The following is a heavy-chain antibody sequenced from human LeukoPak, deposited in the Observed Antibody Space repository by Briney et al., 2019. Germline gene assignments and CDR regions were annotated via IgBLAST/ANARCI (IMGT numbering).Heavy chain of an antibody. CDR2: INHSGST. Sequence: SGGSLRLSCAASGFTFSSYAMSWIRQPPGKGLEWIGEINHSGSTNYNPSLKSRVTISVDTSKNQFSLKLSSVTAADTAVYYCAKRGYWFDPWGQGTLVTVSS. V-gene: IGHV4-34*08. CDR3: AKRGYWFDP. J-gene: IGHJ5*02. CDR1: GFTFSSYA.